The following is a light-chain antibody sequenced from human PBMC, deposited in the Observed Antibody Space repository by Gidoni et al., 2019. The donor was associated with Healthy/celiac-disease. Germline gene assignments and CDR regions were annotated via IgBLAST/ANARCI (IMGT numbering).Light chain of an antibody. Sequence: QSALTPPASVSGSPGQSIPISCTGTSSDVGGYNYVSWYQQHPGKAPKLMIYEVSNRPSGVPDLFSGSKSGNTASLTISGLQAEDEADYYCSSYTSSSTYVFGTGTKVTVL. CDR2: EVS. V-gene: IGLV2-14*01. CDR1: SSDVGGYNY. J-gene: IGLJ1*01. CDR3: SSYTSSSTYV.